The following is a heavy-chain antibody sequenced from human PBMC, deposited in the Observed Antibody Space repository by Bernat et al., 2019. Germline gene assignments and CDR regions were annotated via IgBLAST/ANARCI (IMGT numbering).Heavy chain of an antibody. V-gene: IGHV3-48*03. CDR2: ISSSGSTI. D-gene: IGHD2-15*01. J-gene: IGHJ4*02. Sequence: EVQLLSSWGGLVQPFFSLRLSFAASGFPFSSYEMPWVRPAPGKGLEWVSSISSSGSTIYYADSVKGRFTISRDNAKNSLYLQMNSLRAEDTAVYYCARVAIVVVVAAPDYFDYWGQGTLVTVSS. CDR1: GFPFSSYE. CDR3: ARVAIVVVVAAPDYFDY.